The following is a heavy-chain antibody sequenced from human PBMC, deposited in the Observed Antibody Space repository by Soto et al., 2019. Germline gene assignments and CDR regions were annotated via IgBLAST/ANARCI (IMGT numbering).Heavy chain of an antibody. Sequence: SETLSLTCAVSGTSISSTFWWTWVRQTPGKGLEWIGEIYHTGSTKYNPSLRGRVTISVDKSNNQFSLDLRSVTGADTAVYYCATTVAAGRDYWGQGTLVTVSS. J-gene: IGHJ4*02. D-gene: IGHD6-13*01. CDR1: GTSISSTFW. CDR2: IYHTGST. V-gene: IGHV4-4*02. CDR3: ATTVAAGRDY.